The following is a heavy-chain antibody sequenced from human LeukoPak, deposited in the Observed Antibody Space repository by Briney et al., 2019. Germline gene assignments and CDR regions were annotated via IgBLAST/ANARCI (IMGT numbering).Heavy chain of an antibody. J-gene: IGHJ4*02. V-gene: IGHV1-2*02. CDR1: GYTFTGYF. D-gene: IGHD3-10*01. Sequence: GASVKVSCKASGYTFTGYFVHWVRQAPGQGLEWMAWINPNSGDTNYAQKFQGRVSLTRDTSISTAYMELRRLRSDDTAVFYCATTYGDSRIWGQGTLVTVSS. CDR2: INPNSGDT. CDR3: ATTYGDSRI.